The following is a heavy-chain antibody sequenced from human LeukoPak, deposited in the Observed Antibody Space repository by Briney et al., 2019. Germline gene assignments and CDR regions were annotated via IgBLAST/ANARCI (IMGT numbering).Heavy chain of an antibody. V-gene: IGHV1-69*05. D-gene: IGHD6-13*01. J-gene: IGHJ5*02. CDR3: ARDEWLAAAGNWFDP. CDR1: GGTFSSYA. Sequence: SVKVSCKASGGTFSSYAISWVRQAPGQGLEWMGRIISIFGTANYAQKFQGRVTITTDESTSTAYMELSSLRSEDTAVYYCARDEWLAAAGNWFDPWGQGTLVTVSS. CDR2: IISIFGTA.